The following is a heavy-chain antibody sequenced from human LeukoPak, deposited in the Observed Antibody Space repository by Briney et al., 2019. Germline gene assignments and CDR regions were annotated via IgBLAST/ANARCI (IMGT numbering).Heavy chain of an antibody. CDR3: ARVEGKFVEKYYFDY. CDR1: GYTFTGYY. CDR2: INPNSGGT. J-gene: IGHJ4*02. D-gene: IGHD3-16*01. V-gene: IGHV1-2*02. Sequence: ASVKVSCKASGYTFTGYYMYWVRQAPGQGLEWMGWINPNSGGTNYAQKFQGRVTMTRDTSISTAYMELSRLRSDDTAVYYCARVEGKFVEKYYFDYWGQGTLVTVSS.